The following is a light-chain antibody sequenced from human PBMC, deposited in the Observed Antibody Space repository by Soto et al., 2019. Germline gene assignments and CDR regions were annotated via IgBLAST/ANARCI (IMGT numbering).Light chain of an antibody. J-gene: IGKJ3*01. V-gene: IGKV1-39*01. CDR1: QSISRY. Sequence: DIQMTQSPSSLSASVGDRVTITCRASQSISRYLNWYQQKPEKAPKLLIFAASTLQSGVPSRFSGSGSGTDFPLTISSLQPEDFATYYCQQTYTTLTFGPGTKVHIK. CDR3: QQTYTTLT. CDR2: AAS.